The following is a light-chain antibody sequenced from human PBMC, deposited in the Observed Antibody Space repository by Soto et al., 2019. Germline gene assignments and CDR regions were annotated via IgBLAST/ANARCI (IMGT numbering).Light chain of an antibody. CDR2: EVS. CDR3: SSYRRTNSFV. J-gene: IGLJ1*01. V-gene: IGLV2-14*01. CDR1: SGDIGDYNY. Sequence: QLVLTQPASASGSPGQSITISCTGTSGDIGDYNYVSWYQQYPDKAPKLIIYEVSERPSGVSSRFSGSKSDNTASLTISGLRTEDEADYYCSSYRRTNSFVFGTGTKLTVL.